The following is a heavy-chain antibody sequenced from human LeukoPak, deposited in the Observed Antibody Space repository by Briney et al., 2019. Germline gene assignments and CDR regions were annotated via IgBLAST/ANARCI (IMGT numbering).Heavy chain of an antibody. CDR1: GFPVSECY. V-gene: IGHV3-11*01. CDR3: ARDYQLPHYYYYYMEV. J-gene: IGHJ6*03. D-gene: IGHD2-2*01. CDR2: ISSSGTTI. Sequence: PGGTPTPTRAASGFPVSECYMSWMRQAPGKGLEEDSYISSSGTTIHYAASVKGRFTISRDNVKNSLYLQMNSLRAEDTAVCYCARDYQLPHYYYYYMEVWGKGTTVTVSS.